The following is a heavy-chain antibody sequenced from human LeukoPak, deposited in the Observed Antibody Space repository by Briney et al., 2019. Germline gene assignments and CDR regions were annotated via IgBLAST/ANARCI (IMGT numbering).Heavy chain of an antibody. J-gene: IGHJ4*02. CDR1: GGHLSSYF. CDR3: ACGGTSGSYSES. D-gene: IGHD1-26*01. CDR2: FYTRGST. V-gene: IGHV4-4*07. Sequence: AWEPLSLTCTVCGGHLSSYFWCWLRQPAAKGLAWIGRFYTRGSTHHNPSLKSRVTMSVDTSTDQFSLNLSSVTAADTAMYYGACGGTSGSYSESWGQGTLVTVSS.